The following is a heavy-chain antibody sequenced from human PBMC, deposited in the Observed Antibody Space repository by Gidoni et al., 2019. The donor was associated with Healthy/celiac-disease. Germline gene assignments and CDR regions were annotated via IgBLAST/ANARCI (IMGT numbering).Heavy chain of an antibody. D-gene: IGHD4-17*01. CDR2: ISSSGSTI. CDR3: AREDYGDSYWYFDL. J-gene: IGHJ2*01. Sequence: EVQLVESGGGLVQPGGSLRLSCAASGCTFSSYEMNWVRQAPGKGLEWVSYISSSGSTIYYADSVKGRFTISRDNAKNSLYLQMNSLRAEDTAVYYCAREDYGDSYWYFDLWGRGTLVTVSS. V-gene: IGHV3-48*03. CDR1: GCTFSSYE.